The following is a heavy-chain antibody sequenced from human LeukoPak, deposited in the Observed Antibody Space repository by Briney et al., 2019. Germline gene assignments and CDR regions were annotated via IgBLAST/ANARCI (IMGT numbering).Heavy chain of an antibody. CDR2: INHSGST. Sequence: SETLSLTCAVYGGSFSGYYWSWIRQPPGKGLEWIGEINHSGSTNYNPSLKSRVTISVDTSENQFSLKLSSVTAADTAVYYCAKPHDYGGNSGYFQHWGQGTLVTVSS. J-gene: IGHJ1*01. V-gene: IGHV4-34*01. D-gene: IGHD4-23*01. CDR3: AKPHDYGGNSGYFQH. CDR1: GGSFSGYY.